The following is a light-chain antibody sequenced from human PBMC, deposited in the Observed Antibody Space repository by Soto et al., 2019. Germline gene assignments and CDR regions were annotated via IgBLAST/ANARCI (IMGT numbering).Light chain of an antibody. CDR1: QTISSS. Sequence: EPLMTQSPATLSVSPGARATLYCRASQTISSSLAWYQQKPGQAPRLLIFGASPRATGVPARFSGGGSGTLFTLTISSLQSEDFGVYYCPQYGSSPRTFGQGTRLEIK. J-gene: IGKJ5*01. V-gene: IGKV3-15*01. CDR3: PQYGSSPRT. CDR2: GAS.